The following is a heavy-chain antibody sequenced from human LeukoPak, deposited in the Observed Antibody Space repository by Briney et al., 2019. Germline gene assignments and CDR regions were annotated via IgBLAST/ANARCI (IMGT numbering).Heavy chain of an antibody. CDR3: ARDLSGSYDLPSFDY. CDR2: ISSSGSTI. V-gene: IGHV3-11*04. CDR1: GFTFSDYY. D-gene: IGHD1-26*01. Sequence: GGSLRLSCAASGFTFSDYYMSWIRRAPGKGLEWVSYISSSGSTIYYADSVKGRFTISRDNAKNSLYLQMNSLRAEDTAVYYCARDLSGSYDLPSFDYWGQGTLVTVSS. J-gene: IGHJ4*02.